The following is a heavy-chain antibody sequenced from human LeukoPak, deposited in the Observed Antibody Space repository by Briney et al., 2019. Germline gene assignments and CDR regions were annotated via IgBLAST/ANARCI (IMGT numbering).Heavy chain of an antibody. J-gene: IGHJ2*01. V-gene: IGHV3-74*01. CDR2: INSDGSST. CDR3: ARPDYGGNTDWYFDL. D-gene: IGHD4-23*01. Sequence: QSGGSLRLSCAASGFTFSSYWMHWVRQAPGKGLVWVSRINSDGSSTSYADSVKGRFTISRDNAKNTLYLQMNSLRAEDTAVYYCARPDYGGNTDWYFDLWGRGTLVTVSS. CDR1: GFTFSSYW.